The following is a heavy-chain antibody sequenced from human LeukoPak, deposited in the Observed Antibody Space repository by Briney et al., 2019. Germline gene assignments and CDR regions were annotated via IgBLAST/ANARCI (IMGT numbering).Heavy chain of an antibody. Sequence: GGSPRLSCAASGFTFSSYAMHWVRQAPGKGLEWVAVISYDGSNKYYADSVKGRFTISRDNSKNTLYLQMNSLRAEDTAVYYCARGGSSGCFDYWGQGTLVTVSS. CDR3: ARGGSSGCFDY. CDR2: ISYDGSNK. CDR1: GFTFSSYA. D-gene: IGHD6-19*01. J-gene: IGHJ4*02. V-gene: IGHV3-30*04.